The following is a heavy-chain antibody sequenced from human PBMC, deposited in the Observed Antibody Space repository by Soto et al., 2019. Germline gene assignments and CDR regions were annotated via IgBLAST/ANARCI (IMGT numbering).Heavy chain of an antibody. CDR2: ISGSGST. CDR1: GFTFSNYA. D-gene: IGHD5-12*01. J-gene: IGHJ4*02. V-gene: IGHV3-23*01. CDR3: AKVHLRLDYFDY. Sequence: EVQLLESGGGLVQPGGSLRLSCAASGFTFSNYAMNWVRQAPGKGLEWVSAISGSGSTYYADSVKGRFTISRDNSKNTLYMQINSLRAEDTAVYYCAKVHLRLDYFDYWGPGTLVTVSS.